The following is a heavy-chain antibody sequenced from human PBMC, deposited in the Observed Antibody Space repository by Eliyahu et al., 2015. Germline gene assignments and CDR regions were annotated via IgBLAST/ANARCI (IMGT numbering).Heavy chain of an antibody. CDR1: GYSXSXGXY. D-gene: IGHD1-1*01. CDR2: IXHSGST. Sequence: QXQLQESGPGLVKPSETLSLTCAVSGYSXSXGXYWGWIRQPPGKGLEWIGSIXHSGSTYYNPSLKSRVTISVDTSKNQFSLKLSSVTAADTAVYYCARVGQLERRYYYYGMDVWGQGTTVTVSS. V-gene: IGHV4-38-2*01. CDR3: ARVGQLERRYYYYGMDV. J-gene: IGHJ6*02.